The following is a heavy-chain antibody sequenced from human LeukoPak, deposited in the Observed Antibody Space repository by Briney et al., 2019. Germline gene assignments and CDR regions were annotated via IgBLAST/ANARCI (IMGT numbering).Heavy chain of an antibody. CDR1: GFTFTSYA. D-gene: IGHD6-19*01. CDR2: ISGGGYNT. CDR3: AKDRSGYNSGHFDY. Sequence: PGGSLRLSCAASGFTFTSYAMSWVRQAPGKGLEWVSAISGGGYNTHYAESVKGRFTISRDNSKNTLYLQMNSLRAEDTAVYHCAKDRSGYNSGHFDYWGQGTLVTVSS. J-gene: IGHJ4*02. V-gene: IGHV3-23*01.